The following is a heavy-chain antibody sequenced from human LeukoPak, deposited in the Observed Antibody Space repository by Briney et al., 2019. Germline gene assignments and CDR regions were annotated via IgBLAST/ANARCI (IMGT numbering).Heavy chain of an antibody. Sequence: HPGRSLRLSCAASGFTFSSYAMHWVRKAPGKGLEWVAVISYDGSNKYYADSVKGRFTISRDNSKNTLYLQMNSLRAEDTAVYYCARDGVSYGTFDYWGQGTLVTVSS. V-gene: IGHV3-30-3*01. D-gene: IGHD5-18*01. CDR1: GFTFSSYA. CDR2: ISYDGSNK. J-gene: IGHJ4*02. CDR3: ARDGVSYGTFDY.